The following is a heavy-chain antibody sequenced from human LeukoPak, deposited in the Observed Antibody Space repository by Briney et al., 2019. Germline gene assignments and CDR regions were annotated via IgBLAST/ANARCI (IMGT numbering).Heavy chain of an antibody. J-gene: IGHJ6*02. CDR2: ISGSGGST. D-gene: IGHD2-2*01. CDR3: AKWGIVVVPAASV. V-gene: IGHV3-23*01. Sequence: PGGSLRLSCAASGITFSSYAMSWVRQAPGKGLEWVSGISGSGGSTYYAHSVKGRFTISRDNSKNTLYLQMNSLRAEDTAVYYCAKWGIVVVPAASVWGQGTTVTVSS. CDR1: GITFSSYA.